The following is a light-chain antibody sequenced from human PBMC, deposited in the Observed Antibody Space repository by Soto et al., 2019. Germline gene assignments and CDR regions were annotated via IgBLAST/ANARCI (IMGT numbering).Light chain of an antibody. CDR1: QSISNW. CDR2: EAS. Sequence: DIQMTQSPSTVSPSAGDRVTITCRASQSISNWLAWYQQKPGKAPKLLIYEASILESGVPPRFSGTASGTEFTLTISSLQPDDIATYYCQHYSAYPWTFGQGTKVDI. V-gene: IGKV1-5*01. CDR3: QHYSAYPWT. J-gene: IGKJ1*01.